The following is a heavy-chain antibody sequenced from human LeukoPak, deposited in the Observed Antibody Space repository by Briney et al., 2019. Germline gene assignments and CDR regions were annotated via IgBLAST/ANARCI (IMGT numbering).Heavy chain of an antibody. Sequence: PGGSLRLSCAASGFTFSSYWMSWVRQAPGEGLEWVANIQQDGSEKYYVDSVKGRFTISRDNTNNSLILQMSSLRVEDTAVYYCARSRRVATRVGSYFDYWGQGTLVTVSS. J-gene: IGHJ4*02. CDR3: ARSRRVATRVGSYFDY. D-gene: IGHD5-12*01. CDR2: IQQDGSEK. CDR1: GFTFSSYW. V-gene: IGHV3-7*03.